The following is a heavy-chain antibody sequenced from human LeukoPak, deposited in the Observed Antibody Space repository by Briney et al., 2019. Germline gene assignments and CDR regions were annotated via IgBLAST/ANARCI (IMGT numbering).Heavy chain of an antibody. CDR1: GVSISSGGYY. Sequence: SQTLSLTCTVSGVSISSGGYYWSWIRQPPGKGLEWIGYIYYSGSTYYNPSLKSRVTISVDTSKNQFSLKLSSVTAADTAVYYCARDYYDSSGYYPDGYYYGMDVWGQGTTVTVSS. D-gene: IGHD3-22*01. J-gene: IGHJ6*02. CDR3: ARDYYDSSGYYPDGYYYGMDV. CDR2: IYYSGST. V-gene: IGHV4-30-4*08.